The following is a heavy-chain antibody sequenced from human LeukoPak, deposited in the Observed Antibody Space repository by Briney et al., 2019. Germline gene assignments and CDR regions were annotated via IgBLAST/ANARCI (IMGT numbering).Heavy chain of an antibody. J-gene: IGHJ4*02. V-gene: IGHV4-34*01. D-gene: IGHD6-13*01. Sequence: SETLPLTCAVYGGSSSGYYWRRIRQPPGKALEWIGEINHSGSTNYNPSLKSRVTISVDTSKNQFSLKLSSVTAADTAVYYCARGIAAAGIGPFDYWGQGTLVTVSS. CDR1: GGSSSGYY. CDR3: ARGIAAAGIGPFDY. CDR2: INHSGST.